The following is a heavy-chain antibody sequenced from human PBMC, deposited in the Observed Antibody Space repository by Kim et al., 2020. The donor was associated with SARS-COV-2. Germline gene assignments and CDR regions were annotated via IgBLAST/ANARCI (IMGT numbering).Heavy chain of an antibody. CDR2: ISSSSSYI. D-gene: IGHD5-12*01. V-gene: IGHV3-21*01. Sequence: GGSLRLSCAASGFTFSSYSMNWVRQAPGKGLEWVSSISSSSSYIYYADSVKGRFTISRDNAKNSLYLQMNSLRAEDTAVYYCARDPQRGVYSGFDYWGQGTLVTVSS. CDR1: GFTFSSYS. J-gene: IGHJ4*02. CDR3: ARDPQRGVYSGFDY.